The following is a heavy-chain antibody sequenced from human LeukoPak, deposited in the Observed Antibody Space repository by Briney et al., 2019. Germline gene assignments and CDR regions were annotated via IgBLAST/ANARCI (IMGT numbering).Heavy chain of an antibody. CDR2: ISSGGSTI. V-gene: IGHV3-11*01. D-gene: IGHD3-22*01. J-gene: IGHJ4*02. CDR1: GFTFSDYY. Sequence: PGGSLRLSCAASGFTFSDYYMSWIRQAPGKGLEWVSYISSGGSTIYYADSVRGRFTISRDNAKNSLYLQMDSLRAEDTAVYYCARLKSTASGYIPGIDYWGQGTLVTVSS. CDR3: ARLKSTASGYIPGIDY.